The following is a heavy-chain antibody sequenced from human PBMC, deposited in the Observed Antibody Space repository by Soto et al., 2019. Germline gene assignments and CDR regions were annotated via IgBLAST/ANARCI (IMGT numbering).Heavy chain of an antibody. CDR1: GFTFSDYY. V-gene: IGHV3-11*01. D-gene: IGHD3-10*01. Sequence: GGSLILSCAASGFTFSDYYMSWIRQAPGKGLEWVSYISSSGSTIYYADSVKGRFTISRDNAKNSLYLQMNSLRAEDTAVYYCARVPLWFGDPYGMDVWGQGTTVTVSS. CDR3: ARVPLWFGDPYGMDV. CDR2: ISSSGSTI. J-gene: IGHJ6*02.